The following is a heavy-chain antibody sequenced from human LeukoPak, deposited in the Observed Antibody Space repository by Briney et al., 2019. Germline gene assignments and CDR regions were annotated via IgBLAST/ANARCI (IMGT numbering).Heavy chain of an antibody. D-gene: IGHD1-26*01. V-gene: IGHV5-51*01. CDR2: IYPGDSDT. CDR1: GYSFTSYW. CDR3: ARQRGRELLSPYNWFDP. J-gene: IGHJ5*02. Sequence: GESLKISCKGSGYSFTSYWIGWVRQMPGKGLEWMGIIYPGDSDTRYSPSFQGQVTISADKSIGTAYLQWSSLKASDTAMYYCARQRGRELLSPYNWFDPWGQGTLVTVSS.